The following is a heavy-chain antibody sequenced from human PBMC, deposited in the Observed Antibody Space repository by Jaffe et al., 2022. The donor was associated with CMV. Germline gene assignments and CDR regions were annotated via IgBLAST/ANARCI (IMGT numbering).Heavy chain of an antibody. CDR1: GFTFGDYA. Sequence: EVQLVESGGGLVQPGRSLRLSCTASGFTFGDYAMSWVRQAPGKGLEWVGFIRSKTYGGTTEYAASVKGRFTISGDDSKSIAYLQMNSLKTEDTAVYYCTREVYDFWSGIDYWGQGTLVTVSS. D-gene: IGHD3-3*01. CDR2: IRSKTYGGTT. J-gene: IGHJ4*02. V-gene: IGHV3-49*04. CDR3: TREVYDFWSGIDY.